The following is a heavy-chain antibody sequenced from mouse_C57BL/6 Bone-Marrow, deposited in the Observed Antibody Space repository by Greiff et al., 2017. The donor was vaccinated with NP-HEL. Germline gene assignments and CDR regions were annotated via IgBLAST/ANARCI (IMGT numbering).Heavy chain of an antibody. CDR1: GYSFTDYY. CDR2: INPNYGTT. J-gene: IGHJ2*01. Sequence: VQLQQSGPELVKPGASVKISCKASGYSFTDYYMNWVKQSTGKSLEWIGVINPNYGTTSYNQKFKGKATLTVDQSSSTAYMQLNSLTSEDSAVYYCARSVFWERGNYLDYWGQGTTLTVSS. D-gene: IGHD4-1*01. CDR3: ARSVFWERGNYLDY. V-gene: IGHV1-39*01.